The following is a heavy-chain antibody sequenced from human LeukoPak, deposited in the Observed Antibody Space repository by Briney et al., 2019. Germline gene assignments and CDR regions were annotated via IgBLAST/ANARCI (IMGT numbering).Heavy chain of an antibody. J-gene: IGHJ6*02. D-gene: IGHD3/OR15-3a*01. Sequence: QPGGSLRLSCAASGFVFSSYAMHWVRQAPGKGLVWVSRISPDGNSATYADSVKGRFTISRDNAKNTLYLQMNSLRAEDSAVYYCVSLDGVYYYHMDVWGQGTTVIVSS. CDR1: GFVFSSYA. V-gene: IGHV3-74*03. CDR3: VSLDGVYYYHMDV. CDR2: ISPDGNSA.